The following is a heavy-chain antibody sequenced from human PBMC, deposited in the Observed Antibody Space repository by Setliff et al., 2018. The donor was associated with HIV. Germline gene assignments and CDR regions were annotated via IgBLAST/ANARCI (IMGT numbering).Heavy chain of an antibody. D-gene: IGHD2-2*01. Sequence: PSETLSLTCTVSGGSISSSSYCWGWIRQPPGKGLEWIGSIYYSGSTSNYNPSLKGRVTISVDTSKNQFSLKLSSVTVADTAIYYCATKPRPIVVVPAATFWYFDLWGRGTLVTVSS. CDR2: IYYSGST. V-gene: IGHV4-39*07. J-gene: IGHJ2*01. CDR1: GGSISSSSYC. CDR3: ATKPRPIVVVPAATFWYFDL.